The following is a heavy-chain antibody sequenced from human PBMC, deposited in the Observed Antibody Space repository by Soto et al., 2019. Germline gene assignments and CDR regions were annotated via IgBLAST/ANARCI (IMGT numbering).Heavy chain of an antibody. CDR3: VHRTTVTSDDY. Sequence: SGPTLVNPTQTLTLTCTFSGFSLTTNRVVVGWVRQPPGKAPSWLAFIYGDDDKRYSPSLWSRLTITKDTSKNQVVLTMTNLDPVDTPTYYCVHRTTVTSDDYWGRGTLVTVSS. V-gene: IGHV2-5*02. CDR2: IYGDDDK. CDR1: GFSLTTNRVV. D-gene: IGHD4-17*01. J-gene: IGHJ4*02.